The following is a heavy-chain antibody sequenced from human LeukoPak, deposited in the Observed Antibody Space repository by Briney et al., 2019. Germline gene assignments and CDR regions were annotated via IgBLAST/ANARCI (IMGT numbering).Heavy chain of an antibody. J-gene: IGHJ4*02. CDR1: GHTFTGHY. Sequence: SVKVSCKASGHTFTGHYMHWVRQAPGHGLEWMGWINPNTGGTFHAQKFQGRVTLTRDSSINIVYMELRRLRSDETAVYYCARDPKFYDYVWGSYLPDYWGEGTLVTVSS. V-gene: IGHV1-2*02. CDR3: ARDPKFYDYVWGSYLPDY. CDR2: INPNTGGT. D-gene: IGHD3-16*02.